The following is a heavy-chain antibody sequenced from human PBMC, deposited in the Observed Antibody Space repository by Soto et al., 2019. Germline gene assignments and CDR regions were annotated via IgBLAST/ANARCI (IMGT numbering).Heavy chain of an antibody. D-gene: IGHD3-3*01. Sequence: QVQLIQSGGEVKSPGASVKVSCKASGYTFSSYGITWVRQAPGQGLEWMGWISACNGNTDYAQNLQDRVTMTTDTSTSTAYMEVRRLRSDDTAVYYCARTVTIFGKVTRCDHWSQGTLVTVSS. CDR3: ARTVTIFGKVTRCDH. J-gene: IGHJ4*02. V-gene: IGHV1-18*01. CDR2: ISACNGNT. CDR1: GYTFSSYG.